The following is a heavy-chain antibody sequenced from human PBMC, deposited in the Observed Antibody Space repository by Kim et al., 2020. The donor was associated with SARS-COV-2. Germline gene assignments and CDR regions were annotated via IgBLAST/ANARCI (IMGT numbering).Heavy chain of an antibody. CDR3: ARVLDSVQLWLPTPGAFDI. Sequence: SETLSLTCTVSGGSISSYYWSWIRQPPGKGLEWIGYIYYSGSTNYNPSLKSRVTISVDTSKNQFSLKLSSVTAADTAVYYCARVLDSVQLWLPTPGAFDIWGQGTMVTVSS. J-gene: IGHJ3*02. CDR1: GGSISSYY. V-gene: IGHV4-59*13. CDR2: IYYSGST. D-gene: IGHD5-18*01.